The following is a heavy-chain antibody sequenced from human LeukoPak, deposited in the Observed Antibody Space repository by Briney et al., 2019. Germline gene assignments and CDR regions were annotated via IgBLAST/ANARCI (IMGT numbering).Heavy chain of an antibody. CDR2: GLYTGNT. J-gene: IGHJ4*02. CDR3: AREHRSSKYFDS. CDR1: GGSIAVNHYY. V-gene: IGHV4-39*02. Sequence: KASETLSLTCSVSGGSIAVNHYYWGWIRQPPGKGLEWIGSGLYTGNTYSNPSLRGRVTISVDTSKNEFPLKMNSVTAADTAVYYCAREHRSSKYFDSWGQGALMIVSS. D-gene: IGHD6-6*01.